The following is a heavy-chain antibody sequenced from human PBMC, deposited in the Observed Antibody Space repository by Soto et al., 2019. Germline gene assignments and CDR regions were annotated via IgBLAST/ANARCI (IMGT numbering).Heavy chain of an antibody. J-gene: IGHJ6*02. D-gene: IGHD2-2*01. CDR3: AREVGYCCSTICYRSALDV. Sequence: AAVKVSCKASGYTFTDYYMHWVRQAPGQGLEWMGWINPNSGGTNYAQKFQGRVTMTRDTSISTAYMELTRLGSDDTAVYYCAREVGYCCSTICYRSALDVWG. CDR1: GYTFTDYY. V-gene: IGHV1-2*02. CDR2: INPNSGGT.